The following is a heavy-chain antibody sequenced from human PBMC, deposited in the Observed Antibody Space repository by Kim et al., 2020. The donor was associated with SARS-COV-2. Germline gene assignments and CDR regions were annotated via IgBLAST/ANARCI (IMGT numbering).Heavy chain of an antibody. V-gene: IGHV3-66*02. J-gene: IGHJ2*01. Sequence: GGSLRLSCAASGITISDTYMSWVRQAQGKGPEWVSVIYSDGFSTHYGDSVQGRFTISRDSSKNMLYLQMNSLRAADTAVYYCARRGDPLWYFDLWGRGTLVTVSS. CDR2: IYSDGFST. CDR1: GITISDTY. CDR3: ARRGDPLWYFDL. D-gene: IGHD3-3*01.